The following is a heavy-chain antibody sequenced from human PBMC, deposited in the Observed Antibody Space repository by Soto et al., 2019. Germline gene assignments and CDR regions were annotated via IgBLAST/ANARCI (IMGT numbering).Heavy chain of an antibody. D-gene: IGHD6-19*01. V-gene: IGHV2-5*01. J-gene: IGHJ4*02. CDR2: IYWNDDK. CDR3: AHTYSSGWSYYFDY. CDR1: GFSLSTSGVG. Sequence: QITLKESGPTLVKPTQTLTLTCTFSGFSLSTSGVGVGWIRQPPGKALEWLALIYWNDDKRYSPSLKSRLTIPKDTSKNQVVLTMTNMDPVDTATYYCAHTYSSGWSYYFDYWGQGTLVTVSS.